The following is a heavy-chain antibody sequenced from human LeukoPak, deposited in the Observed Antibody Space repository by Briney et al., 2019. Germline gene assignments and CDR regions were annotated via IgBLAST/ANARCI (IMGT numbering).Heavy chain of an antibody. V-gene: IGHV3-23*01. Sequence: PGGSLRLSCAASGFTFSSYGMNWVRQAPGKGLEWVSAISGSGDSTYYVGSVKGRSIISRDISKNTLYLQMNSLRDEDTAVYYCAKCRSGSCYSSSDYWGQGILVTVSS. CDR1: GFTFSSYG. CDR2: ISGSGDST. D-gene: IGHD2-15*01. CDR3: AKCRSGSCYSSSDY. J-gene: IGHJ4*02.